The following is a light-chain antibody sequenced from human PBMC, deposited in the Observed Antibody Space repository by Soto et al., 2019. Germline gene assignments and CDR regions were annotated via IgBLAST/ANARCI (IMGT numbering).Light chain of an antibody. CDR2: KAS. CDR1: QTISSW. J-gene: IGKJ1*01. CDR3: QQYETFSGT. Sequence: DIQITQSPSTLSGSVGDRVTITCRASQTISSWLAWYQQKPGKAPKLLIYKASTLKSGVPSRFSGSGSGTKFTLTIASLQPDDFATYYCQQYETFSGTFGPGTKVDIK. V-gene: IGKV1-5*03.